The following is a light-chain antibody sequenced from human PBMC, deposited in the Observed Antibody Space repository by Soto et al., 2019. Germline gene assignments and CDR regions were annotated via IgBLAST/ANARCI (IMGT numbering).Light chain of an antibody. CDR3: FAYAGRSTWV. V-gene: IGLV2-23*01. CDR2: ETS. CDR1: DSDVGSYKL. J-gene: IGLJ3*02. Sequence: QSALTQPASMSGSPGQSINISCTGTDSDVGSYKLVSWYQQFPGKAPRLMMSETSKRFLGTSDRFSGSKSGNTASLTISGLRAEDEADYYCFAYAGRSTWVFGGGTKLTVL.